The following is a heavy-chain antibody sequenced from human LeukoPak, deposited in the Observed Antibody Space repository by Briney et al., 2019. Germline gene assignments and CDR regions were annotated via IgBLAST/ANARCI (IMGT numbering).Heavy chain of an antibody. CDR3: ARDGGGAYSLAFDI. J-gene: IGHJ3*02. V-gene: IGHV3-53*01. D-gene: IGHD1-26*01. CDR1: GFSVISNY. Sequence: GGSLRLSCAASGFSVISNYMSWVRQAPGKGLEWVSLIYGGGSTNYVDSVKGRFTISRDSSKNTLYLQMNNLRAEDTAVYYCARDGGGAYSLAFDIWGQGTLVTVSS. CDR2: IYGGGST.